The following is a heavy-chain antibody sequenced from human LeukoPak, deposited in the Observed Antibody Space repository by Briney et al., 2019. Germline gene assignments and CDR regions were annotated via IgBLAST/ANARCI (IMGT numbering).Heavy chain of an antibody. CDR2: ISYDGSNK. D-gene: IGHD6-19*01. CDR3: AKGSVAVADPEVSFDY. Sequence: GGSLRLSCAASGFTFSSYSMNWVRQAPGKGLEWVAVISYDGSNKYYADSVKGRFTISRDNSKNTLYLQMNSLRAEDTAVYYCAKGSVAVADPEVSFDYWGQGTLVTVSS. J-gene: IGHJ4*02. V-gene: IGHV3-30*18. CDR1: GFTFSSYS.